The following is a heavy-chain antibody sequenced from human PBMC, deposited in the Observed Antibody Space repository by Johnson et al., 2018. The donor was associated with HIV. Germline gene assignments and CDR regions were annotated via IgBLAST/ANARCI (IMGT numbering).Heavy chain of an antibody. J-gene: IGHJ3*01. CDR1: GFTFSSYG. Sequence: QVQLVESGGGVVQPGGSLRLSCVASGFTFSSYGMHWVRQAPGKGLEWVAIISYDGSNKYYADSVKGRFTISRDNSKNTLYLQMNSLRAEDTAVYYCARAYMSSGSYYDAFDLWGPGTMVTVSS. CDR2: ISYDGSNK. D-gene: IGHD1-26*01. V-gene: IGHV3-30*03. CDR3: ARAYMSSGSYYDAFDL.